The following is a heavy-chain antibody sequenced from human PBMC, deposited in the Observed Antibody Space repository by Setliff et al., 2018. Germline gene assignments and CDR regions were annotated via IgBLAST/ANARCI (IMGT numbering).Heavy chain of an antibody. CDR2: LSDDGYNE. V-gene: IGHV3-30*03. J-gene: IGHJ4*02. D-gene: IGHD3-3*01. CDR1: GFTVSSFS. Sequence: LRLSCAASGFTVSSFSMHWVRQAPVKGLDWVATLSDDGYNEFYADSVKGRFTVFRDNSKNTLSLQMSSLRTEDTAIYFCAGQGPIFGSGLIPGFDQWGQGTMVTVSS. CDR3: AGQGPIFGSGLIPGFDQ.